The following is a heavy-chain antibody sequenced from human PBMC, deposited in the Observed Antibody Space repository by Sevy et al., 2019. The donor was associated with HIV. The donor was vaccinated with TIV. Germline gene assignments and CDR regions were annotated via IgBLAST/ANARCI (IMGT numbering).Heavy chain of an antibody. CDR3: AKDPLAYCGGDCYSAHFQH. CDR2: ISYDGSNK. CDR1: GFTFSSYG. Sequence: GGSLRLSCAASGFTFSSYGMHWVRQAPGKGLEWVAVISYDGSNKYYADSVKGRFTISRDNSKNTLYLQMNSLGAEDTAVYYCAKDPLAYCGGDCYSAHFQHWGQGTLVTVSS. J-gene: IGHJ1*01. V-gene: IGHV3-30*18. D-gene: IGHD2-21*01.